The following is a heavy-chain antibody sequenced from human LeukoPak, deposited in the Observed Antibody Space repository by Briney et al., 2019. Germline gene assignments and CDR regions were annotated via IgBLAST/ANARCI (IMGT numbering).Heavy chain of an antibody. J-gene: IGHJ5*02. V-gene: IGHV3-11*01. Sequence: GGSLRLSCAGSGFIFSDFYMSWIRQAPGKGLEWVSLIYSSSDYIYYADSVKGRFTISRDNAKNSLYLQMNSLRAEDTAVYYCARSQWNPGKTTQTTWGQGTLVTVS. CDR2: IYSSSDYI. CDR3: ARSQWNPGKTTQTT. D-gene: IGHD1-1*01. CDR1: GFIFSDFY.